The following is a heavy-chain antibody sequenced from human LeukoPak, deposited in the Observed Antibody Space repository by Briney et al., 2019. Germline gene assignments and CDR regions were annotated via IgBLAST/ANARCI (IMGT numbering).Heavy chain of an antibody. J-gene: IGHJ4*02. D-gene: IGHD5-18*01. V-gene: IGHV3-23*01. CDR2: ISGSGGST. CDR3: ARARYSYGYWAYFDY. Sequence: PGGSLRLSCTASGFTFGDYCMSWVRQAPGKGLEWVSAISGSGGSTYYADSVKGRFTISRDNSKNTLYLQMNSLRAEDTAVYYCARARYSYGYWAYFDYWGQGTLVTVSS. CDR1: GFTFGDYC.